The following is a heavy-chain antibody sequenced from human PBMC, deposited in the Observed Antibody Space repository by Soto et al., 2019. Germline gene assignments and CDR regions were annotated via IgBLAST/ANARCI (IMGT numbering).Heavy chain of an antibody. Sequence: SETLSLTCAVSGYAITNGYHWGWIRQPPGKELEWIGTISHSGDTYYNPSLKSRVTISIDTAKNHLSLILSSVTAADTATYYCARAPVYASTLIDYWGQGTLVTVSS. V-gene: IGHV4-38-2*01. D-gene: IGHD2-8*01. J-gene: IGHJ4*02. CDR3: ARAPVYASTLIDY. CDR2: ISHSGDT. CDR1: GYAITNGYH.